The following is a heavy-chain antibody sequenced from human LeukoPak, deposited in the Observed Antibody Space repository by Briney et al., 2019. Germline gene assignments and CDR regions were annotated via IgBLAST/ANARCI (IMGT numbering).Heavy chain of an antibody. CDR3: ARDYLSVEDILTGYFDY. CDR1: GYTFTSYY. J-gene: IGHJ4*02. D-gene: IGHD3-9*01. V-gene: IGHV1-46*01. CDR2: INPSGGST. Sequence: VASVKVSCKASGYTFTSYYMHWVRQAPGQGRERMGIINPSGGSTTYAQKSQGRATMTRDKSTSTVYIELSSLRSEATAVYYCARDYLSVEDILTGYFDYWGQGTLVTVSS.